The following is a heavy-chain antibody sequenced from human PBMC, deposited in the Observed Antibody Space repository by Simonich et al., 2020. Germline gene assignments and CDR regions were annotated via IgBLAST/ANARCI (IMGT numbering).Heavy chain of an antibody. J-gene: IGHJ4*02. CDR2: IKPNSGGT. V-gene: IGHV1-2*02. Sequence: QVQLVQSGAEVKKPGSSEKVSCKASGYTFTGYYMHWGRQAPGQGLEGKGWIKPNSGGTNNSQKLQGRVTMTRDTSISTSSMDLIRLRSDDTAVYYCARGPSLPDWGQGTLVTVSS. CDR1: GYTFTGYY. CDR3: ARGPSLPD.